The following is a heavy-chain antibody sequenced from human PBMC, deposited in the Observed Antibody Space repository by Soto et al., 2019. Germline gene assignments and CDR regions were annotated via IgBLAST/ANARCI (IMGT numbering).Heavy chain of an antibody. CDR2: VRNKATRYST. CDR3: VRDSRFWGLAY. D-gene: IGHD2-2*01. J-gene: IGHJ4*02. Sequence: EVQLVESGGGLVQPGGSLSLSCVVSGFTFSDHYMDWVRQAPGKGKDNIGRVRNKATRYSTEYAASVKGRFTISRDDSQNSLYLLMNSLKSEDTAVYYCVRDSRFWGLAYWGQGNLVSVPS. CDR1: GFTFSDHY. V-gene: IGHV3-72*01.